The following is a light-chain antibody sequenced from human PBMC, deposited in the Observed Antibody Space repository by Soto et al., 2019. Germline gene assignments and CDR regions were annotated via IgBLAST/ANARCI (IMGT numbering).Light chain of an antibody. CDR1: SSDVGGYNY. J-gene: IGLJ1*01. CDR2: EVN. V-gene: IGLV2-8*01. CDR3: SSYAGRIIV. Sequence: QSALTQPPSASGSPGQSVAISCTGTSSDVGGYNYVSWYQQHPGKAPKLMIYEVNKRPSGVPDRFSGSKSGTAAALTVCGLQSEDEADYSGSSYAGRIIVFGPGTKLTVL.